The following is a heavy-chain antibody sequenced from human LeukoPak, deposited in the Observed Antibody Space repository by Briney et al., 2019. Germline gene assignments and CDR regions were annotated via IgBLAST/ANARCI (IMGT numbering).Heavy chain of an antibody. J-gene: IGHJ6*02. CDR2: IYYSGST. Sequence: SETLSLTCTVSGDSNSSSDYYWSWIRQPPGKGLEWIGYIYYSGSTYYNPSLKSRVTISVDTSKNQFSLKLGSVTAADTAVYYCARVGTGRNYNNYGMDVWGQGTTVTVSS. CDR3: ARVGTGRNYNNYGMDV. V-gene: IGHV4-30-4*01. CDR1: GDSNSSSDYY. D-gene: IGHD1-7*01.